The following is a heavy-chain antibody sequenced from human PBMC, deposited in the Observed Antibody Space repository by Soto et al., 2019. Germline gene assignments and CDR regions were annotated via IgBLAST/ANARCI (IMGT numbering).Heavy chain of an antibody. J-gene: IGHJ6*03. CDR3: ARAYCSSTSCYNPYYYYMDV. Sequence: SVKVSCKAPGGTFSSYTISWVRQAPGQGLEWMGRIIPILGIANYAQKFQGRVTITADKSTSTAYMELSSLRSEDTAVYYCARAYCSSTSCYNPYYYYMDVWGKGTTVTVSS. V-gene: IGHV1-69*02. CDR1: GGTFSSYT. D-gene: IGHD2-2*02. CDR2: IIPILGIA.